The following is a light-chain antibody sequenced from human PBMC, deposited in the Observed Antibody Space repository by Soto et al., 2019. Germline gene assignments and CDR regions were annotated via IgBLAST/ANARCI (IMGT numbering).Light chain of an antibody. V-gene: IGLV2-14*03. CDR3: ASNTPTWV. Sequence: QSALTQPASVSGSPGQTISIACIGTSGNIGGQNSVSWYQQYPGKAPKLIIYEVTKRPSGISNRFSGSKSANAASLTISGLQADDEAVYYCASNTPTWVFGGGTKLTVL. J-gene: IGLJ3*02. CDR1: SGNIGGQNS. CDR2: EVT.